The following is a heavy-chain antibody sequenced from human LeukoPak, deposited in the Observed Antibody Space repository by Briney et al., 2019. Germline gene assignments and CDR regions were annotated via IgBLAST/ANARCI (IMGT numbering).Heavy chain of an antibody. D-gene: IGHD7-27*01. CDR2: IYHSGST. Sequence: PSGTLSLTCAVSGGSISSSNWWSWVRQPPGKGLEWIGEIYHSGSTNYNPSLKSRVTISVDKYKNQFSLKLSSVTAADTGVYYCARRPRNTGGDDGPSGLGYWGQGTLVTVSS. CDR1: GGSISSSNW. V-gene: IGHV4-4*02. J-gene: IGHJ4*02. CDR3: ARRPRNTGGDDGPSGLGY.